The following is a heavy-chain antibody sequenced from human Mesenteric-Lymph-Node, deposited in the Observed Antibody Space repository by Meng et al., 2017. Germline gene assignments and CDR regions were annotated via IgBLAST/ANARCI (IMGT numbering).Heavy chain of an antibody. CDR3: ARGTPGRRYCDY. CDR2: CVNYGDT. J-gene: IGHJ4*02. CDR1: AYAIDSYG. V-gene: IGHV1-18*01. D-gene: IGHD3-10*01. Sequence: VHPLQSGQEVKKLGASVSVSCRASAYAIDSYGIRWVRQAAGEGLEWMGWCVNYGDTYPAPKFQGRVSMTTDTHTNTVFMELRSITSDDTAVYYCARGTPGRRYCDYWGQGTLVTVSS.